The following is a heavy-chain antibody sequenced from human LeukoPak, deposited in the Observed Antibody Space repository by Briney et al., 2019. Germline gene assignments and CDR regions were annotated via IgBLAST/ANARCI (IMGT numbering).Heavy chain of an antibody. CDR3: AREAPSSGYHYYFDY. Sequence: GGSLRLSCAASGFTFSSYSMNWVRQAPGKGLEWVAGILYDGNNKYYGDSVKGRFTISRDNSKSTLYLQMNSLRVEDTAVYYCAREAPSSGYHYYFDYWGQGTLVTVSS. D-gene: IGHD3-22*01. J-gene: IGHJ4*02. CDR2: ILYDGNNK. CDR1: GFTFSSYS. V-gene: IGHV3-30*03.